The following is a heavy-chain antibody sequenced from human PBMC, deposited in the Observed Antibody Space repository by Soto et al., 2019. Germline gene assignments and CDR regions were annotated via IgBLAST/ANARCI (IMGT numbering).Heavy chain of an antibody. D-gene: IGHD5-12*01. CDR1: GFSLSTSGVG. CDR2: IYWDDDK. V-gene: IGHV2-5*02. CDR3: ARSERSGYEPYYHYYYGMDV. J-gene: IGHJ6*02. Sequence: QITLKESGPTLVKPTQTLTLTCTFSGFSLSTSGVGVGWIRQPPGKALEWLALIYWDDDKRYSPSLKRRLTITTDTSKNLVVLTMSNMDPEDTATYYCARSERSGYEPYYHYYYGMDVWGQGTTVPVSS.